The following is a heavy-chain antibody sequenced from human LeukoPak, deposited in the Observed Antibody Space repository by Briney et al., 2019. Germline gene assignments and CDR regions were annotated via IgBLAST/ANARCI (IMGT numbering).Heavy chain of an antibody. D-gene: IGHD3-22*01. V-gene: IGHV1-69*13. CDR1: GGTFSSYA. J-gene: IGHJ4*02. Sequence: SVKVSCKASGGTFSSYAISWVRQAPGQGLEWMGGIIPIFGIANYAQKFQGRITITADESTSTAYMALSSLRSEDTAVYYCTRSPSRNYYNSSGYSDYWGQGTLVTVSS. CDR2: IIPIFGIA. CDR3: TRSPSRNYYNSSGYSDY.